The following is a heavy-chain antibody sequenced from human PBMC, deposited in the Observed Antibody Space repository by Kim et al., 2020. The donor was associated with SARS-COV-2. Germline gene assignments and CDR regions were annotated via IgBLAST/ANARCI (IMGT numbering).Heavy chain of an antibody. V-gene: IGHV3-33*06. Sequence: GGSLRLSCAASGFTFSSYGMHWVRQAPGKGLEWVAVIWYDGSNKYYADSVKGRFTISRDNSKNTLYLQMNSLRAEDTAVYYCAKDGGSFRSYYYYGMDVWGQGTTVTVSS. CDR1: GFTFSSYG. CDR3: AKDGGSFRSYYYYGMDV. D-gene: IGHD1-26*01. J-gene: IGHJ6*02. CDR2: IWYDGSNK.